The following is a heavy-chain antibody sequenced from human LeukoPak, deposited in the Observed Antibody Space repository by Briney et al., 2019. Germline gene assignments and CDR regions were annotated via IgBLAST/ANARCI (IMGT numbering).Heavy chain of an antibody. CDR1: AGSITNYY. CDR3: AGAQWPNALDF. J-gene: IGHJ3*01. D-gene: IGHD2-8*01. CDR2: MYFTGST. Sequence: PSETLSLTCTVSAGSITNYYWSWIRQPPGKGLEWMGYMYFTGSTNYNPSLKSRVSISIDMSKNQISLKLSSVTAADTAVYYCAGAQWPNALDFWGQGTMVTVSS. V-gene: IGHV4-59*01.